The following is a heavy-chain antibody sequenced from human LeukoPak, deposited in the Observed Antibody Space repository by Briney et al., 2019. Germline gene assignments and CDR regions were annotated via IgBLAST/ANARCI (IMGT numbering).Heavy chain of an antibody. D-gene: IGHD3-22*01. V-gene: IGHV2-5*02. CDR2: IYWDDDK. CDR1: GFSLSTRGVG. J-gene: IGHJ4*02. CDR3: ARYDSSGYFDY. Sequence: SGPTLVNPTQTLTLTCTFSGFSLSTRGVGVGWIRQPPGKALEWLALIYWDDDKRYSPSLRSRLTITKDTSKNQVVLTMTNMDPVDTATYYCARYDSSGYFDYWGQGTLVTVSS.